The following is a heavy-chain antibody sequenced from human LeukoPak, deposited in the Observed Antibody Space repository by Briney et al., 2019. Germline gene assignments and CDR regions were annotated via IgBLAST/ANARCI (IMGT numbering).Heavy chain of an antibody. D-gene: IGHD3-3*01. CDR3: ASEVIIDYYYYGMDV. CDR2: IYTTGST. J-gene: IGHJ6*02. V-gene: IGHV4-4*07. Sequence: PSETPSLTCTVSGGSISSYYWSWIRQPAEKGVEWIGRIYTTGSTNYNPSLKSRVTMSVDTSKNQFSLKLSSVTAADTAVYYCASEVIIDYYYYGMDVWGQGTTVTVSS. CDR1: GGSISSYY.